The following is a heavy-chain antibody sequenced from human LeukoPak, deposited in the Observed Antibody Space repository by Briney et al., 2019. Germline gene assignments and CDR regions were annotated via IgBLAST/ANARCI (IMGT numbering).Heavy chain of an antibody. CDR3: ARVVTDSSGYYLAPYFDY. CDR2: ISSSGSAT. Sequence: PGGSLRLSCAASGFTLSDYFMSWIRQAPGKGLEWVSYISSSGSATYYADSVKGRFTISRDNAKNSLYLQMNSLRSEDTAVYYCARVVTDSSGYYLAPYFDYWGQGTLVTVSS. D-gene: IGHD3-22*01. J-gene: IGHJ4*02. CDR1: GFTLSDYF. V-gene: IGHV3-11*01.